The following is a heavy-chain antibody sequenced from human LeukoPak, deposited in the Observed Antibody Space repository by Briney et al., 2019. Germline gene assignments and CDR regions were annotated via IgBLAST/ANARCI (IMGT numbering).Heavy chain of an antibody. Sequence: GGSLRLSCAAPGFTFDDYAMHWVRQAPGKGLEWVSGISWNSGSIGYADSVKGRFTISRDNAKNFLYLQMNSLRAEDMALYYCAKGYCSSTSCHPDYWGQGTLVTVSS. CDR2: ISWNSGSI. CDR3: AKGYCSSTSCHPDY. V-gene: IGHV3-9*03. CDR1: GFTFDDYA. D-gene: IGHD2-2*01. J-gene: IGHJ4*02.